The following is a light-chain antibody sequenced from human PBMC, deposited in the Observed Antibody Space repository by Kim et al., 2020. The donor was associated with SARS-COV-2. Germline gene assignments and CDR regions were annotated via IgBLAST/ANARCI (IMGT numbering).Light chain of an antibody. J-gene: IGKJ1*01. CDR1: QSVSSSY. CDR3: QQYGRSWT. V-gene: IGKV3-20*01. Sequence: EIVLTQSPGTLSLSPGERATLSCRASQSVSSSYLAWYQQKPGQAPRLLIYGASSRATGIPDRFSGSESGTDFTLTISRLEPEDFAVYYCQQYGRSWTFGQGTKVDIK. CDR2: GAS.